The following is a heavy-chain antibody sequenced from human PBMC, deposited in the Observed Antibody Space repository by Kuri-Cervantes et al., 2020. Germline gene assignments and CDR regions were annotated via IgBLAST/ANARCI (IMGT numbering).Heavy chain of an antibody. Sequence: GGSLRLSCAASGFTFSSYSMNWVRQAPGKGLEWVSSISSSSSYIYYADSVKGRFTISRDNDENSVYLQMSSLSTEDTAVYYCARDLGYQLRAFDVWGLGTLVTVSS. D-gene: IGHD2-2*01. CDR1: GFTFSSYS. J-gene: IGHJ3*01. V-gene: IGHV3-21*06. CDR2: ISSSSSYI. CDR3: ARDLGYQLRAFDV.